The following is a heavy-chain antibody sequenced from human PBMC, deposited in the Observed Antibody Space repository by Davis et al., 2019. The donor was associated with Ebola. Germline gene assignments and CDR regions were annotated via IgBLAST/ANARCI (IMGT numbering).Heavy chain of an antibody. Sequence: ASVKVSCKASGYSFAHYEITWVRQAPGQGLEWMGWIYPYNGNTHYAQKLQGRVTMTTDTSTSTAYMELRSLRNDDTAMYYCVKDFWSDDPGYWGQGTLVTVSS. CDR2: IYPYNGNT. CDR3: VKDFWSDDPGY. CDR1: GYSFAHYE. V-gene: IGHV1-18*01. J-gene: IGHJ4*02. D-gene: IGHD3-3*01.